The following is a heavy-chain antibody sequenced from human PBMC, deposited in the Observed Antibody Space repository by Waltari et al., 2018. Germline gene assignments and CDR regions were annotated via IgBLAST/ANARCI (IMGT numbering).Heavy chain of an antibody. J-gene: IGHJ6*02. D-gene: IGHD7-27*01. Sequence: EVQLLESGGGLVQPGGSLRLSCAASGFTFSSYAMSWVRQAPGKGLEWVSAISGSGGSTDYADSGKGRLTISRDNSKNTLYLQMNSLRAEDTAVYYCAKGTGDSVEWGMDVWGQGTTVTVSS. CDR2: ISGSGGST. CDR1: GFTFSSYA. V-gene: IGHV3-23*01. CDR3: AKGTGDSVEWGMDV.